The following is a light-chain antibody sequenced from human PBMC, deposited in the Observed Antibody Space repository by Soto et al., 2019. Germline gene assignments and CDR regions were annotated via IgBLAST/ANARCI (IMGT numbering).Light chain of an antibody. Sequence: QSALTQPASVSGSPGQSITISCTGTSSNIGSYNLVSWYQQHPGKAPKLMIFEGSKRPSGVSNRFSGSKSGNTASLTISGLQAEAEADYYCCSYAGSSTLLFGGGTKLTVL. CDR2: EGS. J-gene: IGLJ2*01. V-gene: IGLV2-23*01. CDR3: CSYAGSSTLL. CDR1: SSNIGSYNL.